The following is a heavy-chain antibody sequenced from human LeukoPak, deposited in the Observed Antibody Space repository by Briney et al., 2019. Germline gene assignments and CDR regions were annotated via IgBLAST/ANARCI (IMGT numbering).Heavy chain of an antibody. CDR1: GGTFNNYA. J-gene: IGHJ4*02. CDR2: ITPIFGTA. V-gene: IGHV1-69*06. Sequence: SVKVSCKASGGTFNNYAINWLRQAPGQGLEWMGGITPIFGTANYVQKFQGRVTITADKSTSTAFMELSSLRSEDTAIYYCARASSDDTAMATPFAYWGQGTLVTVSS. D-gene: IGHD5-18*01. CDR3: ARASSDDTAMATPFAY.